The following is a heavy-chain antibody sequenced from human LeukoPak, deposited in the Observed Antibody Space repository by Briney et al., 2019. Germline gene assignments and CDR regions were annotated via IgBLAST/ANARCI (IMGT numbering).Heavy chain of an antibody. CDR2: IYYSGST. CDR3: AAGGGYYGDYYS. J-gene: IGHJ4*02. D-gene: IGHD4-17*01. Sequence: PSETLSLTCIVSGGSISSYYWSWIRQPPGKGLEWIGYIYYSGSTNYNPSLKSRVTISVDTSKNQFSLKLSSVTAADTAVYYCAAGGGYYGDYYSWGQGTLVTVSS. V-gene: IGHV4-59*01. CDR1: GGSISSYY.